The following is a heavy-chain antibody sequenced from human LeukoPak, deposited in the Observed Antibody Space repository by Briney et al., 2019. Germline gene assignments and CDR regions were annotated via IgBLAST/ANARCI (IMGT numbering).Heavy chain of an antibody. V-gene: IGHV4-39*07. CDR1: GASISSSSYY. Sequence: SETLSLTCSVSGASISSSSYYWGWIRQPPGKGLEWIGSIYFSRSTHYNPSLKSRVTISLDTSKNQLSLKLPSVTAADTAVYYCARLPLAGYYYMDVWGKGTTVTVSS. J-gene: IGHJ6*03. CDR2: IYFSRST. CDR3: ARLPLAGYYYMDV.